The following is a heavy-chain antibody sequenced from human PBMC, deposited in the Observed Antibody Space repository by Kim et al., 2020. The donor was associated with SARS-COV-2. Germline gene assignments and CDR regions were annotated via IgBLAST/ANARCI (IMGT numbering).Heavy chain of an antibody. J-gene: IGHJ4*02. D-gene: IGHD6-19*01. V-gene: IGHV3-74*01. Sequence: TYATSVKGRFTISRDNAKNTRYLQMNSLRAEDMAVYYCARWGSIAVVPLWGQGTLVTVSS. CDR3: ARWGSIAVVPL.